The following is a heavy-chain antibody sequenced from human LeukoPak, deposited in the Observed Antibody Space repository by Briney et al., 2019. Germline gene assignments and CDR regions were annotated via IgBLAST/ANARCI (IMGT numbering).Heavy chain of an antibody. V-gene: IGHV4-59*01. D-gene: IGHD2-2*02. CDR3: ARGTHTYPYYMDV. CDR1: GGSISSYY. J-gene: IGHJ6*03. Sequence: PSETLSLTCTVSGGSISSYYWSWIRQPPGKGLEWIGYIYYSGSTNYNPSLKSRVTISVDTSKNQFSLKLSSVTAADTAVCYCARGTHTYPYYMDVWGKGTTVTVSS. CDR2: IYYSGST.